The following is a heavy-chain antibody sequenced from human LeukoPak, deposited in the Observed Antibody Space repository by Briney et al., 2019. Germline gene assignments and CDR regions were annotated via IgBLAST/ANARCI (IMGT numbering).Heavy chain of an antibody. J-gene: IGHJ2*01. Sequence: SETLSLTCIVSGGSVSSGTYYWNWIRQSPGKGLEWIGYIYYSGSANYNPSLKSRVTISVDTSKTQFSLKLNSVTAADTAMYYCTRGGSGWDLYFDLWGRGTLVTVFS. CDR2: IYYSGSA. V-gene: IGHV4-61*01. CDR3: TRGGSGWDLYFDL. D-gene: IGHD6-19*01. CDR1: GGSVSSGTYY.